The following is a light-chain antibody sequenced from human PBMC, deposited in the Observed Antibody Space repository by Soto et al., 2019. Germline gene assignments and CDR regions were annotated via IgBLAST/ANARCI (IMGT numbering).Light chain of an antibody. CDR1: SSEVGGYNY. J-gene: IGLJ2*01. V-gene: IGLV2-14*01. Sequence: QSALTQPASVSVSPGQSITISFTGTSSEVGGYNYVSWYQQHPGKAPKLMIYDVSNRPSWVSNRFSGSKSGNTASLTISGLQAEDEADYYCSSYTSSSTLVFGGVPKLTVL. CDR3: SSYTSSSTLV. CDR2: DVS.